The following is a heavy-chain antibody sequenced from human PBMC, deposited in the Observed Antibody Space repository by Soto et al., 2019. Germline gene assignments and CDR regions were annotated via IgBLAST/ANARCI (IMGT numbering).Heavy chain of an antibody. CDR1: GFTFSSYG. Sequence: QVQLVESGGGVVQPGRSLRLSCAASGFTFSSYGMHWVRQAPGKGLGWVAVISYDGSNKYYADSVKGRFTISRDNSKNTLYLQMNSLRAEDTAVYYCAKDRRPNYYYGMDVWGQGPTVTVSS. CDR2: ISYDGSNK. J-gene: IGHJ6*02. D-gene: IGHD6-25*01. CDR3: AKDRRPNYYYGMDV. V-gene: IGHV3-30*18.